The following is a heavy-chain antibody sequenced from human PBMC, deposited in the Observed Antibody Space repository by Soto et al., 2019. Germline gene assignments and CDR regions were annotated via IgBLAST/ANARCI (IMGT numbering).Heavy chain of an antibody. J-gene: IGHJ5*02. D-gene: IGHD6-13*01. Sequence: QVQLQESGPGLVKPSETLSLTCTVSGGSISSYYWSWIRQPPGKGLEWIGYIYYSGSTNYNPSLKSRVTIXXDXSXXQFSLKLSSVTAADTAVYYCARSRQLVRVEGWFDPWGQGTLVTVSS. CDR2: IYYSGST. V-gene: IGHV4-59*08. CDR1: GGSISSYY. CDR3: ARSRQLVRVEGWFDP.